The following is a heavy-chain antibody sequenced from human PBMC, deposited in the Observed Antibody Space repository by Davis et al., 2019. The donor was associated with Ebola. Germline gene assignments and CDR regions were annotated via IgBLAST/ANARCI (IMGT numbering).Heavy chain of an antibody. J-gene: IGHJ4*02. CDR3: VKDIMIMFGRAPTGFEN. D-gene: IGHD3-16*01. V-gene: IGHV3-7*03. Sequence: PGGSLRLSCTDSVITFSSYAMSWVRQAPGKGLEWVANIKEDGTERDYGHSVKGRFTISRDDATNSLHLQMNSLRAEDTALYYCVKDIMIMFGRAPTGFENWGQGTLVTVSA. CDR1: VITFSSYA. CDR2: IKEDGTER.